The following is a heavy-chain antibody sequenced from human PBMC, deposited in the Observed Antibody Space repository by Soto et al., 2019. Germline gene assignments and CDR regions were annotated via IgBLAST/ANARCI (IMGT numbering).Heavy chain of an antibody. CDR1: GFTFSSYS. V-gene: IGHV3-21*01. Sequence: GGSLRLSCAASGFTFSSYSMNWVRQAPGKGLEWVSSISSSSSYIYYADSVKGRFTISRDSAKNSLYLQMNSLRAEDTAVYYCAREGEYCTNGVCSWGFDPWGQGTLVTVSS. CDR2: ISSSSSYI. CDR3: AREGEYCTNGVCSWGFDP. J-gene: IGHJ5*02. D-gene: IGHD2-8*01.